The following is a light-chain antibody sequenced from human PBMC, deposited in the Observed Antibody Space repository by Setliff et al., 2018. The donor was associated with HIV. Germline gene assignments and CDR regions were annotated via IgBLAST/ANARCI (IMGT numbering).Light chain of an antibody. CDR1: SSDVGGYNY. Sequence: QSVLTQPASVSRSPGQSITISCTGASSDVGGYNYVSWYQQHPGKAPKLMIYEVINRPSGVSNRFSASKSGNTASLTISGLQAEDEADYYCSSFTSSGTYVFGTGTKVTVL. CDR3: SSFTSSGTYV. V-gene: IGLV2-14*01. CDR2: EVI. J-gene: IGLJ1*01.